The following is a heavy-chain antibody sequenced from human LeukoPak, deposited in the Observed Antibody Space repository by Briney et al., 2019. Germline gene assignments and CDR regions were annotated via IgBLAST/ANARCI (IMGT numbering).Heavy chain of an antibody. V-gene: IGHV3-20*04. CDR3: AKDARTGGGAPDWYFDL. CDR2: INWNGGST. Sequence: GGSLRLSCAASGFTFDDYGMSWVRQAPGKGLEWVSGINWNGGSTSYADSVKGRFTISRDNAKNSLYLQMNSLRAEDTAVYYCAKDARTGGGAPDWYFDLWGRGTLVTVSS. J-gene: IGHJ2*01. CDR1: GFTFDDYG. D-gene: IGHD7-27*01.